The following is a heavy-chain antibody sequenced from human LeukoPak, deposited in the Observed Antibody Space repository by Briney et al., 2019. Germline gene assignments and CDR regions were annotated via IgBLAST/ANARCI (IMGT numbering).Heavy chain of an antibody. J-gene: IGHJ4*02. V-gene: IGHV4-39*01. D-gene: IGHD6-25*01. CDR2: IYYSGST. CDR1: GGSISSSSYY. CDR3: ARQKGGPNY. Sequence: SETLSLTCTVSGGSISSSSYYWGWIRQPPGKGLEWIGSIYYSGSTYYNPSLKSRVTISVDTSRNQFSLKLSSVTAADTAVYSGARQKGGPNYGGQEPRVTVSS.